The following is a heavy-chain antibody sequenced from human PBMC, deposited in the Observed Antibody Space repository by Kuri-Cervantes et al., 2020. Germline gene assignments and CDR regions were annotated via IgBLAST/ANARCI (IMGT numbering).Heavy chain of an antibody. CDR2: INPSGGST. V-gene: IGHV1-46*01. D-gene: IGHD5-18*01. CDR1: GYTFTSYD. CDR3: ARPDVDTASGFTGGRFDY. Sequence: ASVKVSCKAPGYTFTSYDINWVRQATGQGLEWMGIINPSGGSTSYAQKFQGRVTMTRDTSTSTVYMELSSLRSEDTAVYYCARPDVDTASGFTGGRFDYWGQGTLVTVSS. J-gene: IGHJ4*02.